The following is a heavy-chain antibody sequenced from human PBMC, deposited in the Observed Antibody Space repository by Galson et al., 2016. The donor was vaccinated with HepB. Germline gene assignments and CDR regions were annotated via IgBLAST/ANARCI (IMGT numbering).Heavy chain of an antibody. CDR1: GFTFRGAW. D-gene: IGHD3-9*01. CDR3: TTEVRIANPPQGYDYYGMDV. Sequence: SLRLSCAASGFTFRGAWMDWVRQAPGKGLEWVGRIRSRADGGTTDYAASVKGRFSISRDDSKNTLYVQMSSLKTEDTAVYYCTTEVRIANPPQGYDYYGMDVWGRGTLVTVSS. J-gene: IGHJ2*01. CDR2: IRSRADGGTT. V-gene: IGHV3-15*07.